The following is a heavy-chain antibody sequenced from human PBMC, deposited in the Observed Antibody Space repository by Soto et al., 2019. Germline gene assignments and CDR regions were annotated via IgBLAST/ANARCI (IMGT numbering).Heavy chain of an antibody. D-gene: IGHD2-15*01. Sequence: SSETLSLTCAVYGGSFSGYYWSWIRQPPGKGLEWIGEINHSGSTNYNPSLKSRVTISVDTSTNQFSLKLSSVTAADTAVYYCARVGGGSYRMYYYGMDVWGQGTTVTVSS. V-gene: IGHV4-34*01. CDR3: ARVGGGSYRMYYYGMDV. J-gene: IGHJ6*02. CDR2: INHSGST. CDR1: GGSFSGYY.